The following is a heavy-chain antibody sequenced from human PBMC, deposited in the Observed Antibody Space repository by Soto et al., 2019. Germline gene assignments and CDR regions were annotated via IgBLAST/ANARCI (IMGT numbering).Heavy chain of an antibody. D-gene: IGHD7-27*01. J-gene: IGHJ2*01. CDR1: GFTFRSYV. CDR3: AKRRGDGFFDL. CDR2: ISGNGADT. V-gene: IGHV3-23*01. Sequence: EVQLLESGGGLVQTGGSLRLSCAASGFTFRSYVMSWVRQAPGMGLEWVSAISGNGADTYYAGSVKGRLTISRDNSKNTLYLHVNSLRAEETAVYYCAKRRGDGFFDLWGRGTLVTVSS.